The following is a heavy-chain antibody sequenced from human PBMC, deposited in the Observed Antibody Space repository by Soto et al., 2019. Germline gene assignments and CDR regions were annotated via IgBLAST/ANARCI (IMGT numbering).Heavy chain of an antibody. Sequence: WGSLRLSCAASRFTFSTYEMHWVRQAPGKGLEWVSCISSSGSTVYYADSVKGRFTISRDNSRNSLYLQMNSLRDEDTALYYCVRYCSSTLCNGVATRTFDYWGQGTVVTV. D-gene: IGHD5-12*01. V-gene: IGHV3-48*03. CDR1: RFTFSTYE. CDR2: ISSSGSTV. J-gene: IGHJ4*02. CDR3: VRYCSSTLCNGVATRTFDY.